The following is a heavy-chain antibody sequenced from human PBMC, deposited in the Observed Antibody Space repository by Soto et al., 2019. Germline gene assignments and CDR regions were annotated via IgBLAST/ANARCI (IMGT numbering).Heavy chain of an antibody. CDR1: GFTFSSYG. Sequence: GSLRLSCAASGFTFSSYGMHWVRQAPGKGLEWVAVISYDGSNKYYADSVKGRFTISRDNSKNTLYLQMNSLRAEDTAVYYCAKDGLQWIHLRYYYYYYMDVWGKGTTVTVSS. D-gene: IGHD5-12*01. J-gene: IGHJ6*03. CDR3: AKDGLQWIHLRYYYYYYMDV. CDR2: ISYDGSNK. V-gene: IGHV3-30*18.